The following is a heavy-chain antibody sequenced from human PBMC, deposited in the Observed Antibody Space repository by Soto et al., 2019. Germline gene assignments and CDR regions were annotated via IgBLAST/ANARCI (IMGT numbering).Heavy chain of an antibody. J-gene: IGHJ4*02. CDR3: AKGPRIHDYGDYRFDY. CDR2: ISGSGGST. CDR1: GFTFSSYA. V-gene: IGHV3-23*01. Sequence: EVQLLESGGGLVQPGGSLRLSCAASGFTFSSYAMSWVRQAPGKGLEWVSAISGSGGSTYYADSVKGRFTISRDNSKNTLYLQMNSLRAEDTAVYYCAKGPRIHDYGDYRFDYWGQGTLVTVSS. D-gene: IGHD4-17*01.